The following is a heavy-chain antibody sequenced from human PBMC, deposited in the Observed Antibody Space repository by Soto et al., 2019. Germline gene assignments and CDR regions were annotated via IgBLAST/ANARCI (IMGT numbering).Heavy chain of an antibody. J-gene: IGHJ6*02. V-gene: IGHV1-69*13. CDR1: GGTFSSYA. D-gene: IGHD3-9*01. CDR2: IIPIFGTA. Sequence: ASVKVSCKASGGTFSSYAISWVRQAPGQGREWMGGIIPIFGTANYAQKFQGRVTITADESTSTAYMELSSLRSEDTAVYYCARSDILTGYLGYYYYYYGMDVWGQGXTVTVPS. CDR3: ARSDILTGYLGYYYYYYGMDV.